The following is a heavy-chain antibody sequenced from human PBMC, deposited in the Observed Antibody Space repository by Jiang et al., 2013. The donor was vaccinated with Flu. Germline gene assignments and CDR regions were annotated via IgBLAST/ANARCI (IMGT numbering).Heavy chain of an antibody. CDR3: ARGPDSSGYYYLGYFDL. CDR2: IYHSGST. V-gene: IGHV4-30-2*01. Sequence: SGSGLVKPSQTLSLTCAVSGGSISSGGYSWSWIRQPPGKGLEWIGYIYHSGSTYYNPSLKSRVTISVDRSKNQFSLKLSSVTAADTAVYYCARGPDSSGYYYLGYFDLWGRGTLVTVSS. D-gene: IGHD3-22*01. CDR1: GGSISSGGYS. J-gene: IGHJ2*01.